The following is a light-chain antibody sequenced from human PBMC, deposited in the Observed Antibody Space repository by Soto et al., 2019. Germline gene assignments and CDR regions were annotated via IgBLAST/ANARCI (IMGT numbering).Light chain of an antibody. J-gene: IGLJ2*01. CDR2: DVN. Sequence: QSALTQPPSASGSPGQSVAISCSGTSSDVGGYNYVSWYQQHPGKAPKLMIYDVNKRPSGVPDRFSGSKSGNTASLTVSGLQAEDEADYYCISYAGSNKPAFGGGTKVNRP. CDR1: SSDVGGYNY. V-gene: IGLV2-8*01. CDR3: ISYAGSNKPA.